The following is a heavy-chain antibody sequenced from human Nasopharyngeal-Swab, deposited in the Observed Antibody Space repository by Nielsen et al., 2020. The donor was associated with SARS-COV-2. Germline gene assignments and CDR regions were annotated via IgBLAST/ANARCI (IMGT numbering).Heavy chain of an antibody. J-gene: IGHJ4*02. Sequence: GESLKISCAASGFTFSDYYMSWIRQAPGKGLEWVSYISSSSSYTNYADSVKGRFTISRDNAKNSLYLQMNSLRAEDTAVYYCAIEGHIVVPKAFDYWGQGTLVTVSS. CDR1: GFTFSDYY. CDR2: ISSSSSYT. V-gene: IGHV3-11*05. D-gene: IGHD2-21*01. CDR3: AIEGHIVVPKAFDY.